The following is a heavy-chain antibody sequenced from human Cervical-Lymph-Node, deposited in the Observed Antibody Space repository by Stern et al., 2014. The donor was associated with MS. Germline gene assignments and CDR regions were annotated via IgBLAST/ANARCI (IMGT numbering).Heavy chain of an antibody. D-gene: IGHD5-18*01. J-gene: IGHJ4*02. V-gene: IGHV4-61*02. CDR1: GGSVSSGSSY. Sequence: VQLVESGPGLVKPSQTLSLTCTLSGGSVSSGSSYWSWIRQPAGKGLEWIGRIHPRGNAFYTPSLEGPVPIPLGPLKNQISLKLNSVTAADTAVYYCASGYRFFESWGQGTLVTVSS. CDR2: IHPRGNA. CDR3: ASGYRFFES.